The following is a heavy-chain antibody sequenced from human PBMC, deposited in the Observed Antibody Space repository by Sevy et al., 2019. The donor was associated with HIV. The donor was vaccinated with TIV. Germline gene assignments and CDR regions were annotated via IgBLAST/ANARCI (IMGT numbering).Heavy chain of an antibody. Sequence: GGSLRLSCAASGFTFSYSGMHWVRQAPGKGLEWVTFIQFDGSSQYYAESVKGRFTILRDNTKNTLYLQMNSLRRDDTAVYYCATNTAAVGVGGFDYWGQGALVTVSS. V-gene: IGHV3-30*02. CDR1: GFTFSYSG. J-gene: IGHJ4*02. CDR3: ATNTAAVGVGGFDY. D-gene: IGHD2-8*02. CDR2: IQFDGSSQ.